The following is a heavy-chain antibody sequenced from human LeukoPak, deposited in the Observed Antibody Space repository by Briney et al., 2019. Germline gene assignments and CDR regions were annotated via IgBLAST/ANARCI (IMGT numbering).Heavy chain of an antibody. CDR3: ARALSRYCSSTSCNWYYYYYMDV. V-gene: IGHV1-2*02. J-gene: IGHJ6*03. CDR2: INPNSGGT. CDR1: GYTFTGYY. D-gene: IGHD2-2*01. Sequence: PRASVKVSCKASGYTFTGYYMHWVRQAPGQGLEWMGWINPNSGGTNYAQKFQGRVTMTRDTSISTAYMELSRLRSDDTAVYYCARALSRYCSSTSCNWYYYYYMDVWGKGTTVTVSS.